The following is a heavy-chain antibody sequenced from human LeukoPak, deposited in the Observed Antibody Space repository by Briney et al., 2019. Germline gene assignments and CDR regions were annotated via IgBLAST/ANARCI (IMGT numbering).Heavy chain of an antibody. CDR1: GFTFSSYS. Sequence: PGGSLRLPCAASGFTFSSYSMNWVRQAPGKGLEWVSSISSSSSYIYYADSVKGRFTISRDNAKNSLYLQMNSLRAEDTAAYYCARVPSVVDTAHNAFDIWGQGTMVTVSS. J-gene: IGHJ3*02. CDR2: ISSSSSYI. V-gene: IGHV3-21*01. CDR3: ARVPSVVDTAHNAFDI. D-gene: IGHD5-18*01.